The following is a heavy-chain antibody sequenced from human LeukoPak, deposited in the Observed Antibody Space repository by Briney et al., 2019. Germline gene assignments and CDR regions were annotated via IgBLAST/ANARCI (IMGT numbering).Heavy chain of an antibody. V-gene: IGHV1-18*01. J-gene: IGHJ6*02. D-gene: IGHD2-2*01. CDR1: GYTFTNYG. CDR2: ISAYNGNT. Sequence: ASVKVSCKASGYTFTNYGISWVRQAPGQGLEWIGWISAYNGNTNYAQKLQGRVTMTTDTSTSTAYMELRSLRSDDTAVYYCARVRDYCSSTSCPAAYYGMDVWGQGTTVTVSS. CDR3: ARVRDYCSSTSCPAAYYGMDV.